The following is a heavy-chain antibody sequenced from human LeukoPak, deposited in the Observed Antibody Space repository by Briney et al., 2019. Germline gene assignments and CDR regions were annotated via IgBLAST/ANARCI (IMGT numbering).Heavy chain of an antibody. J-gene: IGHJ4*02. CDR2: IYYSGGT. D-gene: IGHD6-6*01. CDR1: GGSISSSSYY. CDR3: ARRLSTYSSSPYFDY. Sequence: KPSETLSLTCTVSGGSISSSSYYWGWIRQPPGKGLEWIGSIYYSGGTYYNPSLKSRVTISVDTSKYQFSLKLSSVTAADTAVYYCARRLSTYSSSPYFDYWGQGTLVTVSS. V-gene: IGHV4-39*01.